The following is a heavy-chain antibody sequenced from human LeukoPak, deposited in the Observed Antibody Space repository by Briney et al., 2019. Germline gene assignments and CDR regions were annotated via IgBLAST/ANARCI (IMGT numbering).Heavy chain of an antibody. CDR1: SSYA. Sequence: PGGSLRLSCAASSSYAMTWVRQAPGRGLEWVANIRQDGSEKYYADSVKGRFTISRDNAKNSLYLQMNSLRAEDTAVYYCARDYVWGSDRYTDYWGQGTLVTVSS. CDR2: IRQDGSEK. CDR3: ARDYVWGSDRYTDY. D-gene: IGHD3-16*02. J-gene: IGHJ4*02. V-gene: IGHV3-7*05.